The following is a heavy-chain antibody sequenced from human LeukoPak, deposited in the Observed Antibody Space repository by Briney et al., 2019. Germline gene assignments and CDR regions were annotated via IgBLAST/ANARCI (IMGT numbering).Heavy chain of an antibody. Sequence: PGGSLRLSCAASGFTFSSYAMSWVRQAPGKGLDWVSGISGSGGTTYYAHSVKGRFTISRDNSKKTLYLQMNSLRAEDTAVYYCAKENVAAALPDNWFDPWGQGTLVTVSS. V-gene: IGHV3-23*01. J-gene: IGHJ5*02. CDR3: AKENVAAALPDNWFDP. CDR1: GFTFSSYA. D-gene: IGHD2-2*01. CDR2: ISGSGGTT.